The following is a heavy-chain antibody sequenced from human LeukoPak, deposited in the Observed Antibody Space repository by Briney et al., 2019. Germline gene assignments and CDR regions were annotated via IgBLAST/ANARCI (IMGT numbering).Heavy chain of an antibody. CDR1: GYTFSSYG. CDR3: AKNGHGSGSYYPRTKYYFDY. Sequence: SCKASGYTFSSYGMSWVRQAPGKGLEWVSAISGSGGSTYYADSVKGRFTISRDNSKNTLYLQMNSLRAEDTAVYYCAKNGHGSGSYYPRTKYYFDYWGQGTLVTVSS. CDR2: ISGSGGST. J-gene: IGHJ4*02. V-gene: IGHV3-23*01. D-gene: IGHD3-10*01.